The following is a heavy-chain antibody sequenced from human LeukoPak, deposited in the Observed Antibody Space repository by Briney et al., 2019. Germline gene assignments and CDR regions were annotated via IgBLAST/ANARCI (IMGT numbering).Heavy chain of an antibody. J-gene: IGHJ4*02. V-gene: IGHV3-30*02. Sequence: GGSLRLSCAASGFTFSSYSMNWVRQAPGKGLEWVAFIRYDGSNKYYADSVKGRFTISRDNSKNTLYLQMNSLRAEDTAVYYCAKDLIAAAGTGTDYWGQGTLVTVSS. D-gene: IGHD6-13*01. CDR3: AKDLIAAAGTGTDY. CDR1: GFTFSSYS. CDR2: IRYDGSNK.